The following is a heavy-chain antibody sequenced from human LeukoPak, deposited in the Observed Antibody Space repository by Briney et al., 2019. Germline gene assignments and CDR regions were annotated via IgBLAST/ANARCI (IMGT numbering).Heavy chain of an antibody. CDR2: INPNSGGT. V-gene: IGHV1-2*02. J-gene: IGHJ4*02. CDR3: ARQRTPGDFDY. Sequence: ASVKVSCKASGYTFTGYYMHWVRQAPGQGLEWMGWINPNSGGTNYAQKFQGRVTMTTDTSTSTAYMELRSLRSDDTAVYYCARQRTPGDFDYWGQGTLVTVSS. D-gene: IGHD3-16*01. CDR1: GYTFTGYY.